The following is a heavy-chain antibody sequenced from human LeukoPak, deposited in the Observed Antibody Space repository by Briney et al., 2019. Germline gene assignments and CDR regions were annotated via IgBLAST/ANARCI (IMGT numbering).Heavy chain of an antibody. CDR2: IHKSGST. Sequence: SQSLSLTCTVSGGSMSSGGYYWSWIRQHPGQGLEWIGYIHKSGSTYYNPSLESRVTISVDTSKNQFSLKLRSVTAADTAMYYCARVTTAAWSDPWGHGTPVTVSS. J-gene: IGHJ5*02. CDR1: GGSMSSGGYY. D-gene: IGHD4-11*01. V-gene: IGHV4-31*03. CDR3: ARVTTAAWSDP.